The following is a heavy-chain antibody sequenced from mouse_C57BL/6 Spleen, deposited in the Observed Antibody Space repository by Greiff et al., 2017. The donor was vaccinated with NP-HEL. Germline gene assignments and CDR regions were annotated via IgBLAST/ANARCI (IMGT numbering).Heavy chain of an antibody. CDR3: ARRDYDVPFAY. Sequence: EVKLMESGGGLVQPGGSLKLSCAASGFTFSDYYMYWVRQTPEKRLEWVAYISNGGGSTYYPDTVKGRFTISRDNAKNTLYLQMSRLKSEDTAMYYCARRDYDVPFAYWGQGTLVTVSA. CDR1: GFTFSDYY. V-gene: IGHV5-12*01. J-gene: IGHJ3*01. CDR2: ISNGGGST. D-gene: IGHD2-4*01.